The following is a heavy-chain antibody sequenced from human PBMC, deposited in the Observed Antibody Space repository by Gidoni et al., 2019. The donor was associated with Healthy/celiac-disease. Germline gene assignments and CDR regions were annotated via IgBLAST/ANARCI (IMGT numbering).Heavy chain of an antibody. J-gene: IGHJ3*02. CDR2: ISGSGGST. Sequence: EVQLLESGGGLVQPGGSLRLSCAASGCTFSSYAMSWVRQAPGKGLEWVSSISGSGGSTYYADSVKGRFTISRDNSKNTLYLQMNSLRAEDTAVYYCAKDRLESYSSATFDAFDIWGQGTMVTVSS. V-gene: IGHV3-23*01. CDR1: GCTFSSYA. D-gene: IGHD6-25*01. CDR3: AKDRLESYSSATFDAFDI.